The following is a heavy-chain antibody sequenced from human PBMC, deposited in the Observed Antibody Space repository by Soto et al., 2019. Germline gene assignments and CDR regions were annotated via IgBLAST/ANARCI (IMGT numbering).Heavy chain of an antibody. J-gene: IGHJ5*02. CDR2: INPNSGGT. CDR3: ARVRKRRTYYDILTDYNWFDP. V-gene: IGHV1-2*04. Sequence: ASVEVSCKASGYTFTGYYMHWVRQAPGQGLEWMGWINPNSGGTNYAQKFQGWVTMTRDTSISTAYMELSRLRSDDTAVYYCARVRKRRTYYDILTDYNWFDPWGQG. D-gene: IGHD3-9*01. CDR1: GYTFTGYY.